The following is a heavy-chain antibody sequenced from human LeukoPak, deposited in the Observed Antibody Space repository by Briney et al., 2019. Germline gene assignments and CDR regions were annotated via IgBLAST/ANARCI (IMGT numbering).Heavy chain of an antibody. CDR2: IWYDGSNK. J-gene: IGHJ4*02. V-gene: IGHV3-33*01. D-gene: IGHD2-15*01. Sequence: PGGSLRLSCAASGFTFSSYGMHWVRQAPGKGLEWVAVIWYDGSNKYYADSVKGRFTISRDNSKNTLYLQMNSLRAEDTAVYYCARDSRCSGGSCSYYFDYWGQGTLVTVSS. CDR1: GFTFSSYG. CDR3: ARDSRCSGGSCSYYFDY.